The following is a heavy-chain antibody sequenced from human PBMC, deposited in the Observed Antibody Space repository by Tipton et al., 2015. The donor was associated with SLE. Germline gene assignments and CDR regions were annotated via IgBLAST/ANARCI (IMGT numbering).Heavy chain of an antibody. J-gene: IGHJ4*02. CDR1: GGSFSGYY. CDR3: ARDGLPHPY. D-gene: IGHD5-18*01. Sequence: TLSLTCAVYGGSFSGYYWSWIRQPPGKGLEWIGEINHSGSTNYNPSLKSRVTISVDTSKNQFSLKLSSVTAADTAVYYCARDGLPHPYWGQGTLVTVSS. V-gene: IGHV4-34*01. CDR2: INHSGST.